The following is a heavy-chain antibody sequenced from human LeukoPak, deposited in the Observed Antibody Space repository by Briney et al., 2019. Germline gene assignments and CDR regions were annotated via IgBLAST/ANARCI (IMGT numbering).Heavy chain of an antibody. J-gene: IGHJ4*02. V-gene: IGHV3-23*01. D-gene: IGHD3-9*01. Sequence: GRSLRLSCAASGFIFSSYAMHWVRQAPGKGLEWVSAISGSGGSTYYADSVKGRFTISRDNSKNTLYLQMNSLRAEDTAVYYSAKEGLVDILTGYSPYYFDYWGQGTLVTVSS. CDR2: ISGSGGST. CDR3: AKEGLVDILTGYSPYYFDY. CDR1: GFIFSSYA.